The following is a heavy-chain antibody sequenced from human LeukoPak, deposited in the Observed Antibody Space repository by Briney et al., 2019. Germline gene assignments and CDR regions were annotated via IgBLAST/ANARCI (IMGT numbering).Heavy chain of an antibody. CDR3: ARTQNYYGSVDY. J-gene: IGHJ4*02. V-gene: IGHV1-8*03. Sequence: ASVKVSCKASGYTFTGYYMHWVRQAPGQGLEWMGWMNPNSGNTGYAQKFQGRVTITRNTSISTAYMELSSLRSEDTAVYYCARTQNYYGSVDYWGQGTLVTVSS. CDR2: MNPNSGNT. CDR1: GYTFTGYY. D-gene: IGHD3-10*01.